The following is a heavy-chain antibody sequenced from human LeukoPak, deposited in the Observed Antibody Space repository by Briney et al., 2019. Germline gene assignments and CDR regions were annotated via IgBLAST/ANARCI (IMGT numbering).Heavy chain of an antibody. CDR1: ADSFSSHY. Sequence: SETLSLTYAVSADSFSSHYWTWLRQPPGKGLEWIGYISHIGSTNYNPSLKSRVTISIDTSKNQFSLKLSSVAAADTAVYYGARDLVTVTKGCDIWGQGTMVTVSS. J-gene: IGHJ3*02. CDR2: ISHIGST. D-gene: IGHD4-17*01. CDR3: ARDLVTVTKGCDI. V-gene: IGHV4-59*11.